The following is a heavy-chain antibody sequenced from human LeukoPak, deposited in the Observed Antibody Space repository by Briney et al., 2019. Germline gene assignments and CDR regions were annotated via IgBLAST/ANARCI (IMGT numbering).Heavy chain of an antibody. J-gene: IGHJ4*02. CDR1: GGTFSSYA. D-gene: IGHD6-19*01. V-gene: IGHV1-69*04. CDR2: IIPILGIA. CDR3: ASSYSSGWYGDDY. Sequence: ASVKVSCKASGGTFSSYAISWVRQAPGQGLEWMGRIIPILGIANYAQKFQGRVTITADKSTSTAYMELSSLRSEDTAVYYCASSYSSGWYGDDYWGQGTLVTVSS.